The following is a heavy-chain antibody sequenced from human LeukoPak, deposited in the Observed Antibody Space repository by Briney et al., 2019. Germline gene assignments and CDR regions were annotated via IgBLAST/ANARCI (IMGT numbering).Heavy chain of an antibody. CDR2: INPNSGGT. CDR1: GYTFTGYY. V-gene: IGHV1-2*02. D-gene: IGHD5-12*01. CDR3: ARDSGYSGYDLNWFDP. Sequence: RASVKVSCKASGYTFTGYYMHWVRQAPGQGLEWMGWINPNSGGTNYAQKFQGRVTMTRDTSISTAYMELSRLRSDDTAVYYCARDSGYSGYDLNWFDPWDQGTLVTVSS. J-gene: IGHJ5*02.